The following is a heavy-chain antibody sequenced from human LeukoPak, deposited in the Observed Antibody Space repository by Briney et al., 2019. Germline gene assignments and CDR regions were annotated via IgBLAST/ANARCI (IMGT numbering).Heavy chain of an antibody. CDR1: GFTFSDYY. V-gene: IGHV3-11*01. D-gene: IGHD1-14*01. J-gene: IGHJ6*02. Sequence: SGGSLRLSCAASGFTFSDYYMGWIRQAPGKGLEWVSYISSSGSTIYYADSVKGRFTISRDNAKNSLYLQMNSLRAEDTAVYYCAGDGGPRVYYYGMDVWGQGTTVTVSS. CDR2: ISSSGSTI. CDR3: AGDGGPRVYYYGMDV.